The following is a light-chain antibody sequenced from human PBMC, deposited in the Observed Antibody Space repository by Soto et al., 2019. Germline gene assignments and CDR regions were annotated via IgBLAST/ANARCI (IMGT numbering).Light chain of an antibody. V-gene: IGLV3-21*02. Sequence: SYELTQPPSVSVAPGETARITCGGNNIGSDTVHWYQQKPGQAPVGVVYDDSERPSGTPERISGSNSGDTATLTISRAEAGDEADYYCLVWDSSGDHYVFGTGTKVTVL. CDR1: NIGSDT. CDR3: LVWDSSGDHYV. J-gene: IGLJ1*01. CDR2: DDS.